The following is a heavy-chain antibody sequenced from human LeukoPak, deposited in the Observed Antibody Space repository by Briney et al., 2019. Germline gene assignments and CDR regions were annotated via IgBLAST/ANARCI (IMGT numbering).Heavy chain of an antibody. CDR3: AREGWEPNFDQ. CDR2: INPNSGAT. Sequence: ASVKVSCKASGYTFADHFIHWVRQAPGQGLECMGWINPNSGATNYAQNFQGRVTMTSDTSITTAYMELTSLTFNDTAVYYCAREGWEPNFDQWGQGTLVTVSS. CDR1: GYTFADHF. D-gene: IGHD1-26*01. V-gene: IGHV1-2*02. J-gene: IGHJ4*02.